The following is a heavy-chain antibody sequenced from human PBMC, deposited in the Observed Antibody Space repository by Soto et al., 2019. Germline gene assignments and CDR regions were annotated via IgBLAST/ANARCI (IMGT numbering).Heavy chain of an antibody. J-gene: IGHJ3*02. CDR2: INPSGGST. CDR3: ARDQVGSCSGGSCPSGPFDI. CDR1: GYSFSSYS. Sequence: ASVKVSCKASGYSFSSYSLHWVRQAPGQRLEWMGWINPSGGSTSYAQKFQGRVTMTRDTSTSTVYMELSSLRSEDTAVYYCARDQVGSCSGGSCPSGPFDIWGQGTMVTVSS. V-gene: IGHV1-46*03. D-gene: IGHD2-15*01.